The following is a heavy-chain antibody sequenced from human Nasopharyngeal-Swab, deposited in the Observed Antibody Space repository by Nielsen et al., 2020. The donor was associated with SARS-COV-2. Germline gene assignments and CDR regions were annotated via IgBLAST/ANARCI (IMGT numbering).Heavy chain of an antibody. CDR2: ISHDGGNE. CDR1: GMAFSSYG. CDR3: AKDSGSGWFSLFDH. J-gene: IGHJ4*02. D-gene: IGHD6-19*01. V-gene: IGHV3-30*18. Sequence: GGSLRLSCAASGMAFSSYGMHWVRQAAGKGLEWVTVISHDGGNEYYADSVKGRFTISRDNSKNALYLQMNSLRPEDTATYYCAKDSGSGWFSLFDHWGRGTVVTVYS.